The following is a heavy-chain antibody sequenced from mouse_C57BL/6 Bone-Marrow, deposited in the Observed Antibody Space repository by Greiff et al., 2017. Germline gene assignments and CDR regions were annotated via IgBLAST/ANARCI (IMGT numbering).Heavy chain of an antibody. CDR1: GYAFSSSW. CDR3: ATTVVATDY. D-gene: IGHD1-1*01. CDR2: IYPGDGDT. J-gene: IGHJ2*01. Sequence: VQLQQSGPELVKPGASVKISCKASGYAFSSSWMNWVKQRPGKGLEWIGRIYPGDGDTNYNGKFKGKATLTADKSSSTAYMQLSSLTSEDSAVYCCATTVVATDYGGQGTTLTVSS. V-gene: IGHV1-82*01.